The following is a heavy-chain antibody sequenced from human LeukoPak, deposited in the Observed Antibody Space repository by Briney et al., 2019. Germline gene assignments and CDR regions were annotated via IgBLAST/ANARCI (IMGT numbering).Heavy chain of an antibody. D-gene: IGHD5-24*01. Sequence: GGSLRLSCAASGFTFNTYTMGWVRQAPGKVLDWVSSISGDGGSTDFADSVKGRFTISRDNSENTLIVQMHSLRAEDTALYHCVRARDGYNSLDFWGQGTLATVSS. V-gene: IGHV3-23*01. CDR1: GFTFNTYT. J-gene: IGHJ4*02. CDR3: VRARDGYNSLDF. CDR2: ISGDGGST.